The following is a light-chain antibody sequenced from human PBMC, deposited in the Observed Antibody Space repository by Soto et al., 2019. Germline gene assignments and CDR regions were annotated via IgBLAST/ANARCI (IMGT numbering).Light chain of an antibody. V-gene: IGKV3-11*01. CDR1: QSVSSY. CDR2: DAS. Sequence: EIVLTQSPATLSLSPGERATLSCRAGQSVSSYLAWYQLKPGQAPRLLIYDASTRPTGIPARFSGSGSGPDFTLTISSLEPEDFAVYYCQLRSFTFGGGTKVDIK. CDR3: QLRSFT. J-gene: IGKJ4*01.